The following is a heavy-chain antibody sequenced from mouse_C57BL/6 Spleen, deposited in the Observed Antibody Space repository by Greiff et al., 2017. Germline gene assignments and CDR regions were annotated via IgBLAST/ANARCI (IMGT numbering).Heavy chain of an antibody. J-gene: IGHJ4*01. D-gene: IGHD1-1*01. CDR1: GYSFTDYN. CDR3: SRGITTVVATVSYAMDY. Sequence: EVQLQQSGPELVKPGASVKISCKASGYSFTDYNMNWVKQSHGKSLEWIGEINPKNGTTIYNQKFKGKATLTVDQSSSTAYMTLNSLTSEDSAVYYCSRGITTVVATVSYAMDYWGQGTSGTVSS. CDR2: INPKNGTT. V-gene: IGHV1-39*01.